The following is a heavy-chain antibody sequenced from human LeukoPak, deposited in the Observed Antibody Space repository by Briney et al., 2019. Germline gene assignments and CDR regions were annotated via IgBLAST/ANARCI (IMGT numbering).Heavy chain of an antibody. CDR2: IYHSGST. J-gene: IGHJ4*02. Sequence: SETLSLTCTVSGYSISSGYYWGWIRQPPGKGLEWIGSIYHSGSTYYNPSLKSRVTISVDTSKNQFSLKLSSVTAADTAVYYCARVLGYQLLLFDYWGQGTLVTVSS. D-gene: IGHD2-2*01. CDR1: GYSISSGYY. CDR3: ARVLGYQLLLFDY. V-gene: IGHV4-38-2*02.